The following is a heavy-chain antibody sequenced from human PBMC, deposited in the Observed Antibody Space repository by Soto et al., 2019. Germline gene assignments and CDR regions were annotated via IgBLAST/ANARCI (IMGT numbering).Heavy chain of an antibody. CDR1: GGTFSSYA. Sequence: GASVKVSCKASGGTFSSYAISWVRQAPGQGLEWMGGIIPIFGTANYAQKFQGRVTITADESTSTAYMELSSLRSEDTAVYYCARDRARITMVRGVINMGYPDYWGQRTLVTVSS. CDR2: IIPIFGTA. V-gene: IGHV1-69*13. J-gene: IGHJ4*02. D-gene: IGHD3-10*01. CDR3: ARDRARITMVRGVINMGYPDY.